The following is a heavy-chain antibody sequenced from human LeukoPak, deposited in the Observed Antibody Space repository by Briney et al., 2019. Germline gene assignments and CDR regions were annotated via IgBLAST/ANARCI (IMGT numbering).Heavy chain of an antibody. CDR2: IYSGGST. CDR1: GFTVSSNY. Sequence: GGSLRLSCAASGFTVSSNYMSWVRQAPGKGLEWVSVIYSGGSTYYADSVKGRFTISRDNSKNTLYLQMNSPRAEDTAVYYCARVLGVVITKGAFDIWGQGTMVTVSS. CDR3: ARVLGVVITKGAFDI. D-gene: IGHD3-3*01. V-gene: IGHV3-53*01. J-gene: IGHJ3*02.